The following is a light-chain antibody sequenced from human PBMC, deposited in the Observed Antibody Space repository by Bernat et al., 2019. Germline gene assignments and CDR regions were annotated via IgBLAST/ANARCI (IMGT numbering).Light chain of an antibody. CDR2: AAS. V-gene: IGKV1-39*01. J-gene: IGKJ4*01. CDR3: QQSYSTPLT. CDR1: QSISSY. Sequence: DIQMTHSPSSLSASVGDRVTITCRASQSISSYLNWYQQKPGKAPKLIIYAASSLQSGVPSRFSGSGSGTDFTLTISSLQPEDFATYYLQQSYSTPLTFGVGTKVEIK.